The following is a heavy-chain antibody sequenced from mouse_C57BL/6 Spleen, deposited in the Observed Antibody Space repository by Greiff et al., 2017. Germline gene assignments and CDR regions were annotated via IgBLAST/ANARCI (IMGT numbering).Heavy chain of an antibody. Sequence: EVQLQQSGAELVRPGASVTLSCTASGFNIKDYYMHWVKQRSEQGLEWIGRIGPEDGDTEYAPKFQGKDTMTADTSSNTAYLQLSSLTTEDTAGYYCTLCGYEGDYWGQGTTLTVSA. J-gene: IGHJ2*01. CDR3: TLCGYEGDY. CDR1: GFNIKDYY. CDR2: IGPEDGDT. D-gene: IGHD2-2*01. V-gene: IGHV14-1*01.